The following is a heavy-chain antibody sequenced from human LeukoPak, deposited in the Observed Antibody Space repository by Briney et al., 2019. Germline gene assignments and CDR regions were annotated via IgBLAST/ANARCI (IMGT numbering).Heavy chain of an antibody. CDR3: AKGHNNYYFTIDY. Sequence: VGSLRLSCAASGFIFNTYGIGWVRQAPGKGLEWVSAISACGGSTYYADSVKGRFTISRDNSKNTLYLQMNSLRAEDTAVYYCAKGHNNYYFTIDYWGRGTLVTVSS. J-gene: IGHJ4*02. V-gene: IGHV3-23*01. D-gene: IGHD2/OR15-2a*01. CDR2: ISACGGST. CDR1: GFIFNTYG.